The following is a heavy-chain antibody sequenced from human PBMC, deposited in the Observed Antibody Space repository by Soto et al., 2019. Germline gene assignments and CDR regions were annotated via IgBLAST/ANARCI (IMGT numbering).Heavy chain of an antibody. CDR1: GYSFTSYW. Sequence: PWESLNISWGGSGYSFTSYWVRGVRQMPEKCLERIGRIDPSDSYTNYSPSFQGHVTNSADKSISTAYLQWSSLKASDTAMYYCARHPRYCSGGTCYRYYYGMDVWGQGTTVTVSS. D-gene: IGHD2-15*01. V-gene: IGHV5-10-1*01. CDR3: ARHPRYCSGGTCYRYYYGMDV. J-gene: IGHJ6*02. CDR2: IDPSDSYT.